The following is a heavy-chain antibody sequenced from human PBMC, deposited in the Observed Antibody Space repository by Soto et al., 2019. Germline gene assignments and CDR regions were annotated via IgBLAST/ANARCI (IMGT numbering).Heavy chain of an antibody. J-gene: IGHJ5*01. CDR3: ARDVARDWFDS. CDR2: INRDANDI. Sequence: EVQLVESGGGLVQPGGSLRLSCEASRGAFGDYWMQWVRQAPGKGLVWVSRINRDANDIIYADSVKGRLTASRDNAKNLVFLQRNSLRVEDTAVYYCARDVARDWFDSWGQGTLVTVSS. V-gene: IGHV3-74*01. CDR1: RGAFGDYW.